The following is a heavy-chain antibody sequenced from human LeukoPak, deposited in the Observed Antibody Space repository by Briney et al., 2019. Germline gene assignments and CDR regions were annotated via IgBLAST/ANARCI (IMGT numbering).Heavy chain of an antibody. J-gene: IGHJ6*02. CDR1: GFTFSSYA. CDR2: ISYDGSNK. V-gene: IGHV3-30-3*01. CDR3: ARDKVVGAIYYYYGMDV. Sequence: GGSLRLSCAASGFTFSSYAMHWVRQAPGKGLEWVAVISYDGSNKYYADSVKGRFTISRDNSKNTLYLQMNSLRAEDTAVYYCARDKVVGAIYYYYGMDVWAKGPRSPSP. D-gene: IGHD1-26*01.